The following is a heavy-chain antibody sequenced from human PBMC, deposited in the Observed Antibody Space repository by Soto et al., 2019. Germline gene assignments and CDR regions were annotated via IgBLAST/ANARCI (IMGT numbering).Heavy chain of an antibody. D-gene: IGHD2-2*01. Sequence: QVQLQESGPGLVQPSGTLSLTCAVSGDSISSSNWWSWVRQPPGKGLEWIGEIYHSGSTNYNPSLRSRVTISIDKSKNQISLKLTSVTAADTAVYYCARETSRGAFVLWGQGTMVTVSS. V-gene: IGHV4-4*02. CDR3: ARETSRGAFVL. J-gene: IGHJ3*01. CDR1: GDSISSSNW. CDR2: IYHSGST.